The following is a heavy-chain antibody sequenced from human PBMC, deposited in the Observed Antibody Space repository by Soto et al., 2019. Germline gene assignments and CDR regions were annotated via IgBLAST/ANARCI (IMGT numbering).Heavy chain of an antibody. CDR3: AHIDPEIVTVGGHGGFDY. J-gene: IGHJ4*02. V-gene: IGHV2-5*02. CDR2: IYLDDDK. Sequence: QITLKESGPTLLRPPQTLTLTCTFSGFSLTSGVGVGWIRQPPGKALEWLALIYLDDDKRYSPSLKNRLTITKYTSKNQVVLTMTNGGPVDTATYFCAHIDPEIVTVGGHGGFDYWGQGTLVTVSS. D-gene: IGHD5-12*01. CDR1: GFSLTSGVG.